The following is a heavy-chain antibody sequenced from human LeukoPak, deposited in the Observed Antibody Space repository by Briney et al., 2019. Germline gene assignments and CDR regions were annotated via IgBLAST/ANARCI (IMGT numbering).Heavy chain of an antibody. CDR2: ISGSGGST. CDR3: AKSGDCSSTSCYPHNWFDP. Sequence: GGSLRLSCAASGFTSSSYAMSWVRQAPGKGLEWVSAISGSGGSTYYADSVKGRFTISRDNSKNTLYLQMNSLRAEDTAVYYCAKSGDCSSTSCYPHNWFDPWGQGTLVTVSS. CDR1: GFTSSSYA. D-gene: IGHD2-2*01. J-gene: IGHJ5*02. V-gene: IGHV3-23*01.